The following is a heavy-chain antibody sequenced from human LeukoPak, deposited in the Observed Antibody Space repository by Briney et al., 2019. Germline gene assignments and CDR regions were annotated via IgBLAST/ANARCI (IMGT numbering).Heavy chain of an antibody. V-gene: IGHV3-53*01. CDR2: IYSGGST. Sequence: GGSLRLSCAASGFTVSSNYMSWVHQAPGKGLEWVSVIYSGGSTYYADSVKGRFTISRDNSKNTLYFQMKSLRVEDTAVYYCARALWSGYPYWGQGTLVTVSS. D-gene: IGHD3-3*01. CDR3: ARALWSGYPY. J-gene: IGHJ4*02. CDR1: GFTVSSNY.